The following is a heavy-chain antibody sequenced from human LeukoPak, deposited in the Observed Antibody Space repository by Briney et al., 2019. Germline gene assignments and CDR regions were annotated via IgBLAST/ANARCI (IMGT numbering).Heavy chain of an antibody. CDR2: VNWNGGST. D-gene: IGHD2-2*01. Sequence: PGGSLRLSCAACGLTFDDYGMSWPRQAPGKGLEWISGVNWNGGSTGYADSVKGRFTISRGNAKNSLYLQMNSLRAEDTTLYYCVRDRCSSTSCHDSPNWFDPWGQGTLVTGSS. J-gene: IGHJ5*02. V-gene: IGHV3-20*04. CDR1: GLTFDDYG. CDR3: VRDRCSSTSCHDSPNWFDP.